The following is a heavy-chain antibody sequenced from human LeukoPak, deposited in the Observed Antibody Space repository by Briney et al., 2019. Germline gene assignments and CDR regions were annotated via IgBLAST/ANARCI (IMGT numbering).Heavy chain of an antibody. D-gene: IGHD2-21*01. CDR3: AKRGEGARYYYYMDV. CDR1: GFTFSSYG. CDR2: IQSDKSNK. V-gene: IGHV3-30*02. Sequence: GGSLRLSCAASGFTFSSYGLHWVRQAPGKGLEWVAFIQSDKSNKYYADSVKGRFTISRDNSKNTLYLQINSLRAEDTAVYYCAKRGEGARYYYYMDVWGKGTTVTVSS. J-gene: IGHJ6*03.